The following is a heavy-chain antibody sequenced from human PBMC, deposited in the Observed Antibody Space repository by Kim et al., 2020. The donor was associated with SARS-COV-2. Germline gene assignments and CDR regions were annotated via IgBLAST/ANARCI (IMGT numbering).Heavy chain of an antibody. J-gene: IGHJ5*02. V-gene: IGHV1-3*01. D-gene: IGHD3-3*01. CDR1: GYTFTSYA. CDR2: INAGNGNT. Sequence: ASVKVSCKASGYTFTSYAMHWVRQAPGQRLEWMGWINAGNGNTKYSQKFQGRVTITRDTSASTAYMELSSLRSEDTAVYYCARSKRITIFGVVIPTPNWFDPWGQGTLATVSS. CDR3: ARSKRITIFGVVIPTPNWFDP.